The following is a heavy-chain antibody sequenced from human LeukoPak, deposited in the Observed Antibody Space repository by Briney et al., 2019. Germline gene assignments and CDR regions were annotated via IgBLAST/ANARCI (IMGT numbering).Heavy chain of an antibody. Sequence: GGSLRLSCAASGFTFSSYSMHWVRQVPGKGLVWVSRINSDGSRTNYVDSAKGRFTISRDNAKNTLFVQMNSLRAEDSAVYYCARGNFYSSSGSSPLDSWGQGTLVTVSS. V-gene: IGHV3-74*01. CDR3: ARGNFYSSSGSSPLDS. D-gene: IGHD3-10*01. CDR1: GFTFSSYS. J-gene: IGHJ4*02. CDR2: INSDGSRT.